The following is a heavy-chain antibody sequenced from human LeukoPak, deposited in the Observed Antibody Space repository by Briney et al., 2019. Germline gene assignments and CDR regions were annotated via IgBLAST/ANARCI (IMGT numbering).Heavy chain of an antibody. J-gene: IGHJ4*02. D-gene: IGHD4-17*01. Sequence: PGGSLRLSCAASGFTFSSYGMHWVRQAPGKGLEWVAVISYDGSNKYYADSMKGRFTISRDNSKNTLYLQMNSLRAEDTAVYYCAKDLLDMTTPDYWGQGTLVTVSS. CDR3: AKDLLDMTTPDY. CDR2: ISYDGSNK. V-gene: IGHV3-30*18. CDR1: GFTFSSYG.